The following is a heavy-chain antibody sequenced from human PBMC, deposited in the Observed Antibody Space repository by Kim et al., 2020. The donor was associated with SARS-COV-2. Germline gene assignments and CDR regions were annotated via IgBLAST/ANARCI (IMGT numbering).Heavy chain of an antibody. Sequence: SETLSLTCTVSGGSISSGGYYWSWIRQHPGKGLEWIGYIYYSGSTYYNPSLKSRVTISVDTSKNQFSLKLSSVTAADTAVYYCASMTVDGSGSYYNAATGAFDIWGQGTMVTVSS. CDR3: ASMTVDGSGSYYNAATGAFDI. J-gene: IGHJ3*02. V-gene: IGHV4-31*03. CDR1: GGSISSGGYY. CDR2: IYYSGST. D-gene: IGHD3-10*01.